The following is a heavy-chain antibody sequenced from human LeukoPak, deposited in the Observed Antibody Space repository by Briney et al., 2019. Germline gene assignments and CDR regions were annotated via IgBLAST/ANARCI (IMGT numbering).Heavy chain of an antibody. Sequence: PGGSLRLASVGSAFNFNDYDIGWVRQVPERGLEWVSGVNWNSVHIGYADSVKGRFTISRDNAQKSVHLQMFSLRPEDTALYYCSTSPPDRFIDSWGQGTLVTVSS. CDR3: STSPPDRFIDS. CDR1: AFNFNDYD. D-gene: IGHD1-14*01. J-gene: IGHJ4*02. V-gene: IGHV3-9*01. CDR2: VNWNSVHI.